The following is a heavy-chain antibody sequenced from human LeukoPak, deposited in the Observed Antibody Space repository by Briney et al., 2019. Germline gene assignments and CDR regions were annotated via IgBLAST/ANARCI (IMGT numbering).Heavy chain of an antibody. Sequence: PSQTLSLTCAVSGGSISSGGYSWSWIRQPPGKGLEWIGYIYHSGSTYYNPSLKSRVTISVDRSKNQFSLKLSSVTAADTAVYYCATLVIGGSLAFDYWGQGTLVTVSS. D-gene: IGHD3-9*01. CDR2: IYHSGST. V-gene: IGHV4-30-2*01. CDR3: ATLVIGGSLAFDY. J-gene: IGHJ4*02. CDR1: GGSISSGGYS.